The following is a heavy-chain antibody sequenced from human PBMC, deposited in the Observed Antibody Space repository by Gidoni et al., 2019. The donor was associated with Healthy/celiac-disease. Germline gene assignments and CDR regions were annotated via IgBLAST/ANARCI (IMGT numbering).Heavy chain of an antibody. D-gene: IGHD6-13*01. Sequence: QVQLQESGPGLVKPSQNLYLTCTVSGGSLSSGGYYWSWSRQHPGKGLEWIGYIYYSGSTYYNPSLKSRVTISVDTSKNQFSLKLSSVTAADTAVYYCARAHSEQLVRSYYYGMDVWGQGTTVTVSS. V-gene: IGHV4-31*03. J-gene: IGHJ6*02. CDR2: IYYSGST. CDR1: GGSLSSGGYY. CDR3: ARAHSEQLVRSYYYGMDV.